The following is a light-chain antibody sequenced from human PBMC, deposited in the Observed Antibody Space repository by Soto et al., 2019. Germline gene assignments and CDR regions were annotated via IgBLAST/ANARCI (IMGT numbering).Light chain of an antibody. V-gene: IGLV2-14*01. CDR1: SSDVGNYIF. CDR2: DIN. Sequence: QSALTQPASVSGSPGQSITISCTGTSSDVGNYIFVSWYRQHPGKAPKLMIYDINNRPSGVSNRFSGSKSGNTASLTISGLQAEDEADYYFVSYTTSASYVFGTGTQLTVL. J-gene: IGLJ1*01. CDR3: VSYTTSASYV.